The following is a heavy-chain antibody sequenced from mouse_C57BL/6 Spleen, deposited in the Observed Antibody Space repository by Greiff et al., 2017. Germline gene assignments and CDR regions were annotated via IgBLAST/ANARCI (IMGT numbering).Heavy chain of an antibody. CDR2: IDPENGDT. D-gene: IGHD1-1*01. Sequence: EVQLQQSGAELVRPGASVKLSCTASGFNIKDDYMHWVKQRPEQGLEWIGWIDPENGDTEYASKFQGKATITADTSSNTAYLQLSSLTSEDTAVYYCTTIYGSSFWGQGTTLTVSS. CDR3: TTIYGSSF. CDR1: GFNIKDDY. J-gene: IGHJ2*01. V-gene: IGHV14-4*01.